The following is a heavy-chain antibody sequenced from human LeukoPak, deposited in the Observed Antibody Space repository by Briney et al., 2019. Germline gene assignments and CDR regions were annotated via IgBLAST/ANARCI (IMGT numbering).Heavy chain of an antibody. CDR2: ISYSGRT. Sequence: SGGSLRLSCAASGFTFSSYGMTWVRQPPGKGLEWVASISYSGRTYYKPSLKSRVTISVDTSKNQFSLKLNSVTAADTAVYYCAPGNSGYYFVWGQGTLVTVSS. CDR3: APGNSGYYFV. D-gene: IGHD3-22*01. J-gene: IGHJ4*02. V-gene: IGHV4-38-2*01. CDR1: GFTFSSYG.